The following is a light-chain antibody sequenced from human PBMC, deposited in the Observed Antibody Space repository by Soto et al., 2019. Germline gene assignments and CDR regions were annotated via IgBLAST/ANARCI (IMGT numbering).Light chain of an antibody. Sequence: QSVLTQPATVSGSPGQSITISCTGTSSDVGGYNYVSWYQQHPGKAPKLMIYEVSNRPSGVSNRFSSSKSGNTASLTISGLQAEDEADYYCSSYTSSSTQLVFGGGTKLTVL. CDR1: SSDVGGYNY. CDR2: EVS. J-gene: IGLJ3*02. V-gene: IGLV2-14*01. CDR3: SSYTSSSTQLV.